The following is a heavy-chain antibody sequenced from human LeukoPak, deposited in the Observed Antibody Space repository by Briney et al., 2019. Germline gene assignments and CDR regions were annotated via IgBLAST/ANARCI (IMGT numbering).Heavy chain of an antibody. D-gene: IGHD3-3*01. Sequence: TGGSLRLSCAASGFTFSSYAMHWVRQAPGKGLEWVAVISYDGSNKYYADSVKGRFTISRDNSKNTLYLQMTSLRAKDTAVYYCARDPETYYDFWSGYYNTHHMDVWGQGTTVTVSS. CDR1: GFTFSSYA. V-gene: IGHV3-30-3*01. J-gene: IGHJ6*02. CDR3: ARDPETYYDFWSGYYNTHHMDV. CDR2: ISYDGSNK.